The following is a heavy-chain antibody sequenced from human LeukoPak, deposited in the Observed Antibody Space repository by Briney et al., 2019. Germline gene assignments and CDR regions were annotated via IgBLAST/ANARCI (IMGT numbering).Heavy chain of an antibody. J-gene: IGHJ4*02. Sequence: GRSLRLSCAASGFTFSSYGMHWVRQAPGKGLEWVAIIWYDGSNKYYADSVRGRFTISRDNSKNTLYLQMNSLRAEDTAVYYCARERRYFGYWGQGTLVTVSS. CDR3: ARERRYFGY. CDR1: GFTFSSYG. CDR2: IWYDGSNK. V-gene: IGHV3-33*01.